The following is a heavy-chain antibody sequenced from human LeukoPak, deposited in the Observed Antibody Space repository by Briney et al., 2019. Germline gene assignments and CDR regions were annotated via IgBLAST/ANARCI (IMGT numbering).Heavy chain of an antibody. J-gene: IGHJ4*02. V-gene: IGHV3-21*01. D-gene: IGHD1-1*01. CDR2: ISTSSSYI. Sequence: GGSLRLSCAASGFTFTSYSMNWVRQAPGKGLEWVSFISTSSSYIYYADSLKGRFTISRGNAKKSLYLQMNSLRAEDTAVYYCARDQDWNDRGGLDYWGQGTLVTVSS. CDR3: ARDQDWNDRGGLDY. CDR1: GFTFTSYS.